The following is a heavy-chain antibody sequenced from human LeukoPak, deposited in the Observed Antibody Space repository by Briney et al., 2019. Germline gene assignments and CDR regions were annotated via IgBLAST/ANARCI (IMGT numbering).Heavy chain of an antibody. CDR1: GYTFTGYY. J-gene: IGHJ4*02. Sequence: GASVKVSCQASGYTFTGYYMHWVRQAPGQGLEWMGWINPSSGGTNYAQKFQGRVTMTRDTSISTAYMELSRLRSDDTAVYYCARGTVVTPSYFDYWGQGTLVTVSS. D-gene: IGHD4-23*01. CDR2: INPSSGGT. V-gene: IGHV1-2*02. CDR3: ARGTVVTPSYFDY.